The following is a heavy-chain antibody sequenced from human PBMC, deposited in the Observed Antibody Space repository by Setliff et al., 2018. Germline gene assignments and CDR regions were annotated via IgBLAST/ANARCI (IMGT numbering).Heavy chain of an antibody. J-gene: IGHJ3*02. CDR2: INHSGSA. CDR3: ARGDYYDSSAYSPDTFDI. D-gene: IGHD3-22*01. V-gene: IGHV4-39*07. Sequence: SETLSLTCTVSGGSISSSSYYWGWIRQPPWKGLEWIGEINHSGSANYNPSLKSRVTISLDTSKNQFSLKLSSVTAADTAVYYCARGDYYDSSAYSPDTFDIWGQGTMVTVSS. CDR1: GGSISSSSYY.